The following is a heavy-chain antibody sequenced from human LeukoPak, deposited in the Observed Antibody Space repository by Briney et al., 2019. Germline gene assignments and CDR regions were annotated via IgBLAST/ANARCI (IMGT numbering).Heavy chain of an antibody. CDR3: AREVPAAITVVDV. J-gene: IGHJ6*04. Sequence: SETLSLTCTVSGGSISPYYWSWIRQPAGKGLERIGRIYASGSTNYNPSLKSRVTLSVDKSKSQLSLNLSSVTAADTAVYYCAREVPAAITVVDVWGKGTTVTVSS. D-gene: IGHD2-2*01. CDR2: IYASGST. CDR1: GGSISPYY. V-gene: IGHV4-4*07.